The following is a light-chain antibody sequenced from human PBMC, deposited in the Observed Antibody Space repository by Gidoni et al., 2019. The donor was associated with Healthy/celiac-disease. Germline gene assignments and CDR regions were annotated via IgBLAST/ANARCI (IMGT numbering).Light chain of an antibody. V-gene: IGKV1-39*01. CDR3: QQSYSTLWT. J-gene: IGKJ1*01. Sequence: DTQMTQSPSSLYAPVGDRVTITCRASQSIRIYLNWYQQKPGKAPKLLIYAASSLQSGVPSRFSGSGSGTDFTLTISSLQPEDFATYYCQQSYSTLWTFGRGTKVEIK. CDR2: AAS. CDR1: QSIRIY.